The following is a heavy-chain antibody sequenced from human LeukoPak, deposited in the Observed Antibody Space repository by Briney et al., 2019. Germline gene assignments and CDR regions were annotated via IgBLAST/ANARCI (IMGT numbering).Heavy chain of an antibody. D-gene: IGHD4-17*01. J-gene: IGHJ4*02. V-gene: IGHV3-23*01. CDR3: AKARDYGDERSDFDY. CDR1: GFTFSSYA. Sequence: PGGSLRLSCAASGFTFSSYAMSWVRQAPGKGLEWVSAISGSGGSTYYADSVKGRFTISRDNSKNTLYLQINSLRAEDTAVYYCAKARDYGDERSDFDYWGQGTLVTVSS. CDR2: ISGSGGST.